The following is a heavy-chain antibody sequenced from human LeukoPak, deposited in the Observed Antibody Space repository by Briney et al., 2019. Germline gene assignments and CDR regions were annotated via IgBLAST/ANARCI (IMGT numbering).Heavy chain of an antibody. CDR3: ARHYYDSSASAFDI. D-gene: IGHD3-22*01. CDR1: GGSTSTHP. V-gene: IGHV4-59*08. CDR2: ISYSGST. J-gene: IGHJ3*02. Sequence: PSETLSLTCTVSGGSTSTHPWTWIRQPPGKGLEWIGYISYSGSTNYNPSLKSRVTISVDTSKNQFSLKLSSMTAADTAVYYCARHYYDSSASAFDIWGQGTMVTVSS.